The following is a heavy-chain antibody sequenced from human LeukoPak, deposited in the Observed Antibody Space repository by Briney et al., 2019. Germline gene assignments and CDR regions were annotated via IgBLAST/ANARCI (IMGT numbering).Heavy chain of an antibody. Sequence: PGGSLRLSCAASGFTFSSYTMNWVRQAPGKGLEWVSSITSSSSYIYYADSVKGRFTISRDNAKNSLYLQMNSLRAEDTAVYYCATRKGSSGWLEYYFDYWGQGTLVTVSS. D-gene: IGHD6-19*01. CDR3: ATRKGSSGWLEYYFDY. CDR2: ITSSSSYI. J-gene: IGHJ4*02. CDR1: GFTFSSYT. V-gene: IGHV3-21*01.